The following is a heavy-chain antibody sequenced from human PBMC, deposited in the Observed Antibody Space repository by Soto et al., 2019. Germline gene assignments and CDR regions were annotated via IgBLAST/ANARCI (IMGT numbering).Heavy chain of an antibody. CDR1: GFTFSSYG. Sequence: GGSLRLSCAASGFTFSSYGMHWVRQAPGKGLEWVAVISYDGSNKYYADSVKGRFTISRDNSKNTLYLQMNSLRAEDTAVYYCAKDSDSSSWFDPWGQGTLVTVSS. D-gene: IGHD6-13*01. CDR2: ISYDGSNK. V-gene: IGHV3-30*18. CDR3: AKDSDSSSWFDP. J-gene: IGHJ5*02.